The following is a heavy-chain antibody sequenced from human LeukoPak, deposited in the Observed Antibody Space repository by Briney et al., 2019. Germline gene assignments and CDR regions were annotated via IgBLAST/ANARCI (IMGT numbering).Heavy chain of an antibody. CDR2: IIPSRAT. V-gene: IGHV3-23*01. Sequence: GGSLRLSCAASGFTFSSYAMSWVRQAPGKGLEWVSAIIPSRATYYADSVKGRFTISRDNAKNSLYLQMNSLRAEDTAVYYCAELGITMIGGVWGKGTTVTISS. CDR3: AELGITMIGGV. CDR1: GFTFSSYA. J-gene: IGHJ6*04. D-gene: IGHD3-10*02.